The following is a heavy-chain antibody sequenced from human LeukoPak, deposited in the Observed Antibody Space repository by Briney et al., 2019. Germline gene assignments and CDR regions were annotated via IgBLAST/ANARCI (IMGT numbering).Heavy chain of an antibody. CDR3: ARGGDTAMAYYYYGMDV. Sequence: GASVKVSCKASGYTFTSYGISWVRQAPGQGLEWMGWISAYNGNTNYAQKLQGRVAMTTDTSTSTAYIELRSLRSDDTAVYYCARGGDTAMAYYYYGMDVWGQGTTVTVSS. J-gene: IGHJ6*02. CDR2: ISAYNGNT. CDR1: GYTFTSYG. V-gene: IGHV1-18*01. D-gene: IGHD5-18*01.